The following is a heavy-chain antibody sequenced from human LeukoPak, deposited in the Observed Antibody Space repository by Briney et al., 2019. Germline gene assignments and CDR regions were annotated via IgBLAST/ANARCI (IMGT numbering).Heavy chain of an antibody. CDR1: GFTVSSNY. Sequence: GGSLRLSCAASGFTVSSNYMSWVRQAPGKGLEWVSVIYSGGSTYYADSVKGRFTISRDKSKNTLYLQMNSLRAEDTAVYYCARSSRPNYFDYWGQGTLVTVSS. CDR3: ARSSRPNYFDY. J-gene: IGHJ4*02. V-gene: IGHV3-53*01. D-gene: IGHD2-2*01. CDR2: IYSGGST.